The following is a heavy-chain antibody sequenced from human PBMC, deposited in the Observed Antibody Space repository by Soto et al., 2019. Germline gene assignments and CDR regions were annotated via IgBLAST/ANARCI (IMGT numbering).Heavy chain of an antibody. CDR3: ARDLGML. CDR1: GFTFSSYE. J-gene: IGHJ4*02. V-gene: IGHV3-48*03. Sequence: VQLVESGGVLLQPGGSLRLSCVASGFTFSSYEMNWVRQAPGKGLEWIAYITSSSSTIYYAGSVKGRFTISRDNATNSLYLQMNSLRAEDTAIYYCARDLGMLWGQGTLVTVSS. CDR2: ITSSSSTI. D-gene: IGHD7-27*01.